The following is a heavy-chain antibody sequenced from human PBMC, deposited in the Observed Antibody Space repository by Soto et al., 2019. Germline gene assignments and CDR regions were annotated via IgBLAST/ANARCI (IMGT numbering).Heavy chain of an antibody. CDR1: GGTFSSSA. V-gene: IGHV1-69*01. CDR3: AEGRDGYKDYFDY. J-gene: IGHJ4*02. D-gene: IGHD5-12*01. Sequence: QVQLVQSGAEVKKPGSSVTVSCQASGGTFSSSAISWVRQAPGQGLEWMGGIIPIFGTANYAQKFQGRVTITADESTSTAYMELSSLRSEDTAVYYCAEGRDGYKDYFDYWGQGTLVTVSS. CDR2: IIPIFGTA.